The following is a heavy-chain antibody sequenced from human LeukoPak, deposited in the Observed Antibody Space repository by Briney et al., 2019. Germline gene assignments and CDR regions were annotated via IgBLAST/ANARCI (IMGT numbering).Heavy chain of an antibody. CDR2: ISGSGDST. J-gene: IGHJ4*02. Sequence: GGSLRLSCAASGFTFGSYSMSWVRQAPGKGLEWVSAISGSGDSTFYADSVKGRFAISRDSSKNTLYLQMNSLRADDTAVYYCAKIGGSPDWGQGTLVTVSS. CDR3: AKIGGSPD. V-gene: IGHV3-23*01. D-gene: IGHD3-16*01. CDR1: GFTFGSYS.